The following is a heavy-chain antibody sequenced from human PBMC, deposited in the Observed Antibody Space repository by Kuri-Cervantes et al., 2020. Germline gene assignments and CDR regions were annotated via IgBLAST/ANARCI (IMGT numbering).Heavy chain of an antibody. J-gene: IGHJ4*02. Sequence: GESLEISCAASGFTFSSYAMSWVRQAPGKGLEWVAVISYDGSNKYYADSVKGRFTISRDNSKNKLYLQMNSLRAEDTAVYYCARGIAARRGGIDYWGQGTLVTVSS. CDR3: ARGIAARRGGIDY. CDR1: GFTFSSYA. V-gene: IGHV3-30-3*01. CDR2: ISYDGSNK. D-gene: IGHD6-6*01.